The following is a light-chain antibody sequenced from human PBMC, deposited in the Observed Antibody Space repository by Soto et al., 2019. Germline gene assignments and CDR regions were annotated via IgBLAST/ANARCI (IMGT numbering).Light chain of an antibody. J-gene: IGLJ3*02. V-gene: IGLV7-46*01. CDR3: LLSYSGARV. Sequence: QAVVTQEPSLTVSPGGTVTLTCGFSTGAVTSGHYPYWFQQKPGQPPMTLIYDTSNNHSWTPARFSGSLLGGKAALTLSGAQPEDEAEYYCLLSYSGARVFGAGTKLTVL. CDR1: TGAVTSGHY. CDR2: DTS.